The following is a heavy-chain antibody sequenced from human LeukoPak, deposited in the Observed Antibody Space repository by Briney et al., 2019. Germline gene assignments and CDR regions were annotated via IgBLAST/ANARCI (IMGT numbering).Heavy chain of an antibody. J-gene: IGHJ4*02. CDR2: MYYRGNT. CDR1: GGSISTITYY. D-gene: IGHD1-7*01. V-gene: IGHV4-39*07. CDR3: ARLYGNYQNYFDY. Sequence: SETLSLTCTVSGGSISTITYYWGWIRQPPGKGLEWVGHMYYRGNTFYNPSLKSRVTISVDTSRNQFSLKLRSVTAADTAVYYCARLYGNYQNYFDYWGQGTLVTVSS.